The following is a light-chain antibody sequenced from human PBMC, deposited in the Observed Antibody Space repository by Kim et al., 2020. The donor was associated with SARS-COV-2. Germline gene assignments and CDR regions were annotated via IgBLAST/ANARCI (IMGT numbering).Light chain of an antibody. Sequence: PASISCSSSQSRQHHTSGHHYLDWYLQKPEQSPQLLIFLGSTRASGVPDRFSGSGSGTDFTLKISRVESEYVGVYYCMRTLHNPQTFGQGTKLEI. CDR3: MRTLHNPQT. V-gene: IGKV2-28*01. CDR1: QSRQHHTSGHHY. J-gene: IGKJ2*01. CDR2: LGS.